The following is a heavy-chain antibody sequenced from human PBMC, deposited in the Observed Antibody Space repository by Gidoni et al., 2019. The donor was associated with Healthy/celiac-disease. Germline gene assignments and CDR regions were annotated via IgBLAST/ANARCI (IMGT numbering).Heavy chain of an antibody. CDR3: AGSAYCGGDCYSDY. D-gene: IGHD2-21*02. V-gene: IGHV1-69*01. CDR1: GCTFSSYA. CDR2: IIPIFGTA. J-gene: IGHJ4*02. Sequence: QVQLVQSGAEVKKPGSSVKVSCKASGCTFSSYAISWVRQAPGQGLEWMGGIIPIFGTANYAQKFQGRVTITADESTSTAYMELSSLRSEDTAVYYCAGSAYCGGDCYSDYWGQGTLVTVSS.